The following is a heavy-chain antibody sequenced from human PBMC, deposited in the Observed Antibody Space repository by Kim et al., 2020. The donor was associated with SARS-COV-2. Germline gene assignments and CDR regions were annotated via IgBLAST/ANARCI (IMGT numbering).Heavy chain of an antibody. CDR3: ARSLKKCTNGVCSLYYYYMCV. Sequence: SVKVSCKASGGTFSSYAISWVRQAPGQGLEWMGRIIPILGIANYAQKFQGRVTITADKSTSTAYMELSSRRSEDTAVYYCARSLKKCTNGVCSLYYYYMCVWGEGPAVTVS. D-gene: IGHD2-8*01. CDR2: IIPILGIA. V-gene: IGHV1-69*04. CDR1: GGTFSSYA. J-gene: IGHJ6*03.